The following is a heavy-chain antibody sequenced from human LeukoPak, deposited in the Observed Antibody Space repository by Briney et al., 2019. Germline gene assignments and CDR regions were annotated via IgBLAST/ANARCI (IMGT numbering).Heavy chain of an antibody. J-gene: IGHJ3*02. V-gene: IGHV4-59*01. CDR2: IYYSGST. CDR1: GGSISSYY. Sequence: PSETLSPTCTVSGGSISSYYWSWIRQPPGKGLEWIGYIYYSGSTNYNPSLKSRVTISVDTSKNQFSLKLSSVTVADTAVYYCARSDGYGLVGIWGQGTMVTVSS. CDR3: ARSDGYGLVGI. D-gene: IGHD3-10*01.